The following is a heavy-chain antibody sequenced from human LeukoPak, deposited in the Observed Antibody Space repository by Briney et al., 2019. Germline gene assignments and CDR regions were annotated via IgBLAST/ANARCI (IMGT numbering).Heavy chain of an antibody. CDR2: MNPNSGNT. CDR3: ARGLLRAGHDY. Sequence: ASVKVSCKASGYTFTSYGISWVRQAPGQGLEWMGWMNPNSGNTGYAQKFQGRVTMTRNTSISTAYMELSSLRSEDTAVYYCARGLLRAGHDYWGQGTLVTVSS. CDR1: GYTFTSYG. D-gene: IGHD6-19*01. V-gene: IGHV1-8*02. J-gene: IGHJ4*02.